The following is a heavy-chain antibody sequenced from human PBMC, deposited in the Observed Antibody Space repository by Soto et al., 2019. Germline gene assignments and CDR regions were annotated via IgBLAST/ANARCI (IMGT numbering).Heavy chain of an antibody. Sequence: ASVKVSCKASGYTFTSYYMHWARQAPGQGLEWMGIINPSGGSTGYAQKFQGRVTMTRDTSTSTVYMELSSLRSEDTAVYYCARVVFGSIGYPTDFDYWGQGTLVTVSS. D-gene: IGHD3-22*01. J-gene: IGHJ4*02. V-gene: IGHV1-46*01. CDR2: INPSGGST. CDR1: GYTFTSYY. CDR3: ARVVFGSIGYPTDFDY.